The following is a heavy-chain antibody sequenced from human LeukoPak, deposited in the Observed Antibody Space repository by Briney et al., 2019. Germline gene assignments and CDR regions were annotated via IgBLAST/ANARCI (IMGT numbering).Heavy chain of an antibody. CDR2: INPSGGST. Sequence: ASVKVSCKASGYTFTSYYMHWVRQAPGQGLEWMGIINPSGGSTSYAQKFQGRVTMTRDTSTSTVYMELSSLRSEDTAVYYCARDQATVTTVGWFDPWGQGTLVIVSS. J-gene: IGHJ5*02. CDR3: ARDQATVTTVGWFDP. V-gene: IGHV1-46*01. D-gene: IGHD4-17*01. CDR1: GYTFTSYY.